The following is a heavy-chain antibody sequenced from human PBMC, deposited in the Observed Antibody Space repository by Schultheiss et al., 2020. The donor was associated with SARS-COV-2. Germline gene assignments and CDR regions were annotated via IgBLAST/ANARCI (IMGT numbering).Heavy chain of an antibody. CDR1: GYNFTGYY. D-gene: IGHD6-19*01. Sequence: ASVKVSCKASGYNFTGYYMHWVRQAPGEGLEWMGWINPNSGGTNYAQKFQGWVTMTRDTSISTAYMELSSLRSDDTAVYYCARDLGSSAWYRNAFDSWGQGTLVTVSS. V-gene: IGHV1-2*04. CDR2: INPNSGGT. CDR3: ARDLGSSAWYRNAFDS. J-gene: IGHJ4*02.